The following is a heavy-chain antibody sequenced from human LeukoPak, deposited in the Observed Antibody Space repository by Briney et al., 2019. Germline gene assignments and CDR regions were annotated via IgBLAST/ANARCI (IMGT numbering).Heavy chain of an antibody. V-gene: IGHV3-48*02. CDR2: ISSSSGTI. Sequence: GGSLRLSCAASGFTFSGYSMNWVRQAPGKGREWVSYISSSSGTIYYADSVKGRFTISRDNAMNSLYLQMNSLRDEDTAVYYCARDYNQGVLADYWGQGTLVTVSS. D-gene: IGHD1-14*01. J-gene: IGHJ4*02. CDR3: ARDYNQGVLADY. CDR1: GFTFSGYS.